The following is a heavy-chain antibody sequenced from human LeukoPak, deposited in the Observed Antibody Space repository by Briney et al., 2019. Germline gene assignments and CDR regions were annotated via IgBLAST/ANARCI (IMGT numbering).Heavy chain of an antibody. CDR3: ARRSALDGSGYRPNRFDP. CDR1: GGSISSSIYY. CDR2: IYYSGYT. D-gene: IGHD3-10*01. Sequence: PSETLSLTCTVSGGSISSSIYYWGWIRQPPGKVLEWIGNIYYSGYTYYNPSLKSRVTISVDTSKNQFSLKLSSVTAADTAVYYCARRSALDGSGYRPNRFDPWGQGTLVTVSS. J-gene: IGHJ5*02. V-gene: IGHV4-39*01.